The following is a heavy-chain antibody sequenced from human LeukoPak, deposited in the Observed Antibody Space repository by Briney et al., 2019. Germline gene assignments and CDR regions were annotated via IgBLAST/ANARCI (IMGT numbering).Heavy chain of an antibody. CDR2: ISYDGSNK. CDR3: AKSRSGGSSGWYMDY. J-gene: IGHJ4*02. V-gene: IGHV3-30*18. CDR1: GFTFSSYG. D-gene: IGHD6-19*01. Sequence: PGRSLRLSCAASGFTFSSYGMHWVRQAPGEGLEWVAVISYDGSNKYYADSVKGRFTISRDNSKNTLYLQMNSLRAEDTAVYYCAKSRSGGSSGWYMDYWGQGTLVTVSS.